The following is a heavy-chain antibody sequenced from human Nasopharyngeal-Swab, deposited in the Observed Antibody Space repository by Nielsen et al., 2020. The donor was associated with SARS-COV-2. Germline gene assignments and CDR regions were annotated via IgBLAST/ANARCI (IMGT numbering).Heavy chain of an antibody. CDR3: ARGLLWFGAFDY. V-gene: IGHV3-33*01. Sequence: GESLKISCAASGFTFSNYGMHWVRQAPGKGLEWVAVIWYDGSNKYYADSVKGRFTISRDNSKNTLYLQMNSLRAEDTAVYYCARGLLWFGAFDYWGQGTLVTVSS. CDR1: GFTFSNYG. J-gene: IGHJ4*02. D-gene: IGHD3-10*01. CDR2: IWYDGSNK.